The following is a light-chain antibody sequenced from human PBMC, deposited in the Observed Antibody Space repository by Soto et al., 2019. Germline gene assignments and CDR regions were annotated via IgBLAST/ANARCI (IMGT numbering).Light chain of an antibody. Sequence: DIQMTQSPSTLSASVGDSVTITCRASQNIDSWLAWYQKTPGKAPKLLIYGASTSESGVPSRFSGSGSGTEFTLTIRSLQPGDFATYYCQQYNSYSATFGQGTRLEIK. CDR3: QQYNSYSAT. V-gene: IGKV1-5*01. CDR2: GAS. J-gene: IGKJ5*01. CDR1: QNIDSW.